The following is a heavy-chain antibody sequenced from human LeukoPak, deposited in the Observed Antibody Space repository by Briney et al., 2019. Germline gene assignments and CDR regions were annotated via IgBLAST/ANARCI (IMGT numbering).Heavy chain of an antibody. Sequence: GGSLRLSCAASGFTFSSYAMSWVRQGPGKGLEWVSSITGSGDNTYYADSVKGRFTISRDNSKNTLYLQMNSLRAEDTAVYYCAKSRSSGYYYDYWGQGTLVTVSS. V-gene: IGHV3-23*01. D-gene: IGHD3-22*01. CDR3: AKSRSSGYYYDY. J-gene: IGHJ4*02. CDR2: ITGSGDNT. CDR1: GFTFSSYA.